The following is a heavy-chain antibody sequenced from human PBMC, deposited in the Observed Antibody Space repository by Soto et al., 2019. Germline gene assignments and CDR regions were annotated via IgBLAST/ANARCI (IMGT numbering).Heavy chain of an antibody. V-gene: IGHV3-30-3*01. J-gene: IGHJ4*02. CDR2: ISYDGSNK. CDR1: GFTFSSYA. CDR3: ARDRWGKLALDY. D-gene: IGHD6-13*01. Sequence: GGSLRLSCAASGFTFSSYAMHWVRQAPGKGLEWVAVISYDGSNKYYADSVKGRFTISRDNSKNTLYLQMNSLRAEDTAVYYCARDRWGKLALDYWGQGTLVTVSS.